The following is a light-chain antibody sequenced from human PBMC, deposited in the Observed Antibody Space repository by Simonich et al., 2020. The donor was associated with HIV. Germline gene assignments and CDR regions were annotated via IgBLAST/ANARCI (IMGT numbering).Light chain of an antibody. CDR3: QQYYSTPLT. CDR1: KSVSYSSNNKNY. CDR2: WAS. Sequence: DIVMTQSPDSLAVSLGERATINCKSSKSVSYSSNNKNYLACYQQKPGQPPKLLFYWASTRESGVPDRFSGSGSGTDFTLTISSLQAEDVAVYYCQQYYSTPLTFGGGTKVEIK. V-gene: IGKV4-1*01. J-gene: IGKJ4*01.